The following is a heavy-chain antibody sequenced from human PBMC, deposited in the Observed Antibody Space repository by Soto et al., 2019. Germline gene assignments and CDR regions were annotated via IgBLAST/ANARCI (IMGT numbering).Heavy chain of an antibody. CDR2: IWYDGSNK. D-gene: IGHD6-13*01. J-gene: IGHJ4*02. V-gene: IGHV3-33*01. Sequence: QVQLVESGGGVVQPGRSLRLSCAASGFTFSSYGMHWVRQAPGKGLEWVAVIWYDGSNKYYADSVKGRFTISRDNSKNSSYLQMKSLIAEDTAVYYWARYFGIAASGTNYWGQGTLVTVSS. CDR1: GFTFSSYG. CDR3: ARYFGIAASGTNY.